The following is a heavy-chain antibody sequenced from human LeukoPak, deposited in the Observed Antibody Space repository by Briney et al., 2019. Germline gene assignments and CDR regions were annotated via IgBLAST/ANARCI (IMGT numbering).Heavy chain of an antibody. CDR2: IKQDGSEK. J-gene: IGHJ3*02. Sequence: GRSLRLSCAASGFTVSSNYMSWVRQAPGKGLEWVANIKQDGSEKYYVDSVKGRFTISRDNAKNSLYLQMNSPRAEDTAVYYCARGSGSDAFDIWGQGTMVTVSS. CDR3: ARGSGSDAFDI. D-gene: IGHD3-10*01. V-gene: IGHV3-7*01. CDR1: GFTVSSNY.